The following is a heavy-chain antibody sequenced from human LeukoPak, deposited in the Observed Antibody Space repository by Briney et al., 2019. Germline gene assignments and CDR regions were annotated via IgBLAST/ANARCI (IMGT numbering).Heavy chain of an antibody. Sequence: GGSLRLSCAASGFTFHAYWMSWVRHAPGKGLEWLANIRQDGSDTYYVDSVKGRFTISRDNAKNSLYLQMNSLRAEDTAVYYCATYYYESSGYYYGHWGQGTLVTVSS. J-gene: IGHJ4*02. V-gene: IGHV3-7*03. D-gene: IGHD3-22*01. CDR2: IRQDGSDT. CDR3: ATYYYESSGYYYGH. CDR1: GFTFHAYW.